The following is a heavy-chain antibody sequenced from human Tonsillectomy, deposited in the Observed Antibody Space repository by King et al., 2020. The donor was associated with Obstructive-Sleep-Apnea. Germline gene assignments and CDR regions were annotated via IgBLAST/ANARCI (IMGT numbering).Heavy chain of an antibody. CDR2: IRYDGSNE. J-gene: IGHJ4*02. Sequence: VQLVESGGGVVQPGGSLRLSCAASGFTFSNYGMHWVRQAPGKGLEWVAFIRYDGSNEHYADSVRGRFIISRDNSKNTLFLQVNSLRAEDTAVYYCAKDPVSYNFNYFDYWGQGTLVTVSS. CDR3: AKDPVSYNFNYFDY. D-gene: IGHD5-18*01. CDR1: GFTFSNYG. V-gene: IGHV3-30*02.